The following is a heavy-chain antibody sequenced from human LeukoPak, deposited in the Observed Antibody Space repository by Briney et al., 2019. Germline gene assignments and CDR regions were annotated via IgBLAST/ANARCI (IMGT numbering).Heavy chain of an antibody. CDR3: AKWDSTWHFQH. CDR2: INTDGSST. Sequence: GGSLRLSCAASGFTFSNYWMHWVRQVPGKGLVWVSRINTDGSSTNYADSVKGRFTISRDNAKNTLYLQMNSLRVEDTAVYYCAKWDSTWHFQHWGQGALVTVSS. J-gene: IGHJ1*01. CDR1: GFTFSNYW. V-gene: IGHV3-74*01. D-gene: IGHD6-13*01.